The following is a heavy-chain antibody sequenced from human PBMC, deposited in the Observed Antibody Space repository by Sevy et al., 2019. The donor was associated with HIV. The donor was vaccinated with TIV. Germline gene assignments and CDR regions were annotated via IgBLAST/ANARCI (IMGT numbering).Heavy chain of an antibody. Sequence: GGSLRLSCAASGFTFDDYTMHWVRQAPGKGLEWVSLISCDGGSTYYADSVKGRFTISRDNSKNSLYLQMNSLRTEDTALYSCAKGYYYASSGYYSWGQGTLVTVSS. CDR1: GFTFDDYT. CDR2: ISCDGGST. V-gene: IGHV3-43*01. D-gene: IGHD3-22*01. J-gene: IGHJ4*02. CDR3: AKGYYYASSGYYS.